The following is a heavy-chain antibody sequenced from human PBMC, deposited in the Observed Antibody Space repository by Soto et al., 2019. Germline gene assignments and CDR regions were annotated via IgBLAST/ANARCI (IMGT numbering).Heavy chain of an antibody. D-gene: IGHD6-25*01. J-gene: IGHJ4*02. CDR3: ARSGGVAEASPCDY. CDR2: IYYSRST. V-gene: IGHV4-31*03. CDR1: GGSICSGGYY. Sequence: SETLSLTSTVSGGSICSGGYYWSWIRQHPGKGLEWIGYIYYSRSTYYNPSLKSRVTISVDTSKNQFSLKLSPVTAADTAVYYCARSGGVAEASPCDYWGKGTLVTFAS.